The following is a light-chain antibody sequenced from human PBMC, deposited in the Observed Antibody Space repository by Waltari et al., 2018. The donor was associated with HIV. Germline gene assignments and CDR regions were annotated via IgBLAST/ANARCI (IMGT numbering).Light chain of an antibody. J-gene: IGKJ4*01. CDR2: ATS. CDR3: QQVNGYPLT. Sequence: DIHLTQSPSFLSASIGDRVIITCWASQNIYSYLVWYQQKPGRAPQVLIYATSTLQSGVPSRFSGSGSGTEFALTITNLQPDDFATYYCQQVNGYPLTFGGGTKVEIK. CDR1: QNIYSY. V-gene: IGKV1-9*01.